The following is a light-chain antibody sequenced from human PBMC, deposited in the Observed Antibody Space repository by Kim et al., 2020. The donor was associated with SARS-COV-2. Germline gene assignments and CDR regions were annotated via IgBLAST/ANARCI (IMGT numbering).Light chain of an antibody. CDR3: QAWDSSTSGV. Sequence: VSPGQTATITCSGDKLGDKYASWYQQKAGQSPVLVIYQGDERPSGVPERFSGSNSGNTATLTISGTQAMDESDYYCQAWDSSTSGVFGGGTQLTVL. J-gene: IGLJ3*02. CDR1: KLGDKY. V-gene: IGLV3-1*01. CDR2: QGD.